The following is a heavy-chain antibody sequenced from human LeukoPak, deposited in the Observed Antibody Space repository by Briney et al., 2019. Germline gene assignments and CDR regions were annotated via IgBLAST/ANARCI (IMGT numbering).Heavy chain of an antibody. CDR2: INWNSGSI. V-gene: IGHV3-9*01. Sequence: GGSLRLSCAASGFTLDDSAMHWVRRAPGKGLEWVSGINWNSGSIAYVDSVKGRFTISRDNARNSLYLQMDSLRPEDTALYYCVKDVSSTVYYWYGMDVWGQGTTVTVSS. CDR3: VKDVSSTVYYWYGMDV. J-gene: IGHJ6*02. CDR1: GFTLDDSA. D-gene: IGHD2-2*01.